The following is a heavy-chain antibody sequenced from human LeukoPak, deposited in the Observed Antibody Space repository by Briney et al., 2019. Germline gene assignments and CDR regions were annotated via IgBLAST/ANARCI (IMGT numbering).Heavy chain of an antibody. CDR2: ITSNSDTI. D-gene: IGHD1-26*01. CDR1: GFTFSIYS. CDR3: AKAYSGPYDAFDI. J-gene: IGHJ3*02. V-gene: IGHV3-48*01. Sequence: GGSLRLSCAASGFTFSIYSMNWVRQAPGKGLGWVSYITSNSDTIYYGDSVKGRFTVSRDNAKNSLYLQMNSLRAEDTAVYYCAKAYSGPYDAFDIWGQGTMVTVSS.